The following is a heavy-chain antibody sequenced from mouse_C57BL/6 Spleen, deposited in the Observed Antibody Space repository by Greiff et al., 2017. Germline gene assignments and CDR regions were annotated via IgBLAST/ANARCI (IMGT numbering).Heavy chain of an antibody. Sequence: LVESGPELVKPGASVKISCKASGYAFSSSWMNWVKQRPGKGLEWIGRIYPGDGDTNYNGKFKGKATLTADKSSSTAYMQLSSLTSEDSAVYFCARVMGPYYYGSSWYFDVWGTGTTVTVSS. J-gene: IGHJ1*03. CDR3: ARVMGPYYYGSSWYFDV. D-gene: IGHD1-1*01. V-gene: IGHV1-82*01. CDR1: GYAFSSSW. CDR2: IYPGDGDT.